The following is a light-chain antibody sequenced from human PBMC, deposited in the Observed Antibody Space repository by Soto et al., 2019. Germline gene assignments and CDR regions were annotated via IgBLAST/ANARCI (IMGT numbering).Light chain of an antibody. CDR1: QGIRND. Sequence: DIQMTQSPSSLSASVGDRVTITCRASQGIRNDLGWYQQRPGKAPKRLIYAASSLQSGVPSRFSGSGSGTDFTLTTSSLQPEDFATYYCQQSYSTLTFGGGTKVDIK. J-gene: IGKJ4*01. CDR3: QQSYSTLT. V-gene: IGKV1-39*01. CDR2: AAS.